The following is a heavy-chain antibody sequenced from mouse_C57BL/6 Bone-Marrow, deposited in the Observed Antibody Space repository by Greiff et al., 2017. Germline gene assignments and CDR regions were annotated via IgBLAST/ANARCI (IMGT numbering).Heavy chain of an antibody. J-gene: IGHJ4*01. V-gene: IGHV5-4*03. CDR1: GFTFSSYA. Sequence: DVKLVESGGGLVKPGGSLKLSCAASGFTFSSYAMSWVRQTPEKRLEWVAAISDGGSYTYYPDNVKGRFTISRDNAKNNLYLQMSHLKSEDTAMYYCARGNYAMDYWGQGTSVTVSS. CDR3: ARGNYAMDY. CDR2: ISDGGSYT.